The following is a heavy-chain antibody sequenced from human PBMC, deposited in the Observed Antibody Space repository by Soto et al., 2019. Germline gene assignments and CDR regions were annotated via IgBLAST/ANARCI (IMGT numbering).Heavy chain of an antibody. CDR2: ISYDGNYK. D-gene: IGHD5-12*01. CDR3: AKGSKAGDGYNSVDYYYYGMDV. Sequence: LRLSCAASGFTFSSYGMHWVRQAPGKGLEWVAVISYDGNYKYYADSVKGRFTISRDNSRNTLYLQMDSLRAEDTAVYYCAKGSKAGDGYNSVDYYYYGMDVWGQGTTVTVSS. J-gene: IGHJ6*02. CDR1: GFTFSSYG. V-gene: IGHV3-30*18.